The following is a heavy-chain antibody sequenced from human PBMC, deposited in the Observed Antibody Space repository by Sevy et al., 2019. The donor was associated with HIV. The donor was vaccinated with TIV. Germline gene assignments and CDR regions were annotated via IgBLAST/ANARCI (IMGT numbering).Heavy chain of an antibody. CDR3: AKDHRLGRNYYYCYIDV. V-gene: IGHV3-30*18. CDR2: ISYDGSNK. J-gene: IGHJ6*03. D-gene: IGHD7-27*01. Sequence: GGSLRLSCAASGFTFSSYGMHWVRQAPGKGLEWVAVISYDGSNKYYAHSVKGRFTISRDNSKNTLYLQMNSLRAEDTAVYYCAKDHRLGRNYYYCYIDVWGKGTTVTVSS. CDR1: GFTFSSYG.